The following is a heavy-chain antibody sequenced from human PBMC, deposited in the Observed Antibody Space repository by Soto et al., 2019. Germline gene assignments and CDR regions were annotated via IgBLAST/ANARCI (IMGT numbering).Heavy chain of an antibody. D-gene: IGHD2-15*01. J-gene: IGHJ4*02. CDR2: ISGSGGSI. Sequence: EVQLLESGGDLVQPGGSLRLSCAASGFTFSSYAMSWVRQAPGKGLEWVSGISGSGGSIYYADSVKGRFTISRDNSKNTLYLQMISQRAEETAVYHCAKRPVGYCSGGSCFLFYFDYWGQGTQVTVSS. CDR3: AKRPVGYCSGGSCFLFYFDY. CDR1: GFTFSSYA. V-gene: IGHV3-23*01.